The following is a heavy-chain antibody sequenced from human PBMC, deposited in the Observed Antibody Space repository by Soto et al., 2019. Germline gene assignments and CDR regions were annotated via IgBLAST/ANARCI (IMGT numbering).Heavy chain of an antibody. Sequence: QLQLQESGPGLVKPSETLSLTCAVSGGSISSITYYWGWIRQPPGKGLEWIGSIYESGSTYYNPSLKSRVTISVDTSKTQFSLRLSSVTAADTAVYYCARRITVPDNYLDLWGQGTLVTVSS. CDR2: IYESGST. V-gene: IGHV4-39*01. D-gene: IGHD4-17*01. CDR3: ARRITVPDNYLDL. CDR1: GGSISSITYY. J-gene: IGHJ5*02.